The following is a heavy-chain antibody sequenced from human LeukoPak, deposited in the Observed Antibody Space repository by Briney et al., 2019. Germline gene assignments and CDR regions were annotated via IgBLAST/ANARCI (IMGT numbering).Heavy chain of an antibody. D-gene: IGHD6-19*01. V-gene: IGHV4-39*01. Sequence: PSETLSLTCTVSGGSISSSIYYWGWIRQPPGKGLEWIGSIYYTGSTYFNPSLKSRVTISVDTSKNQFSLKLSSVTAADTAVYYCARRHEAVAGDLGFDPWGQGTLVTVSS. J-gene: IGHJ5*02. CDR1: GGSISSSIYY. CDR2: IYYTGST. CDR3: ARRHEAVAGDLGFDP.